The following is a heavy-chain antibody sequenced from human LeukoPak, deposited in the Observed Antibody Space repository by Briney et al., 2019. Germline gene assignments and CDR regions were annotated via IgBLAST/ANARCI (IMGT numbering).Heavy chain of an antibody. D-gene: IGHD6-13*01. CDR1: GGTFSSYA. CDR3: ARGGVSAAGFSFDY. J-gene: IGHJ4*02. Sequence: ASVKVSCKASGGTFSSYAISWVRQAPGQGLEWMGGIIPIFGTASYAQKFQGRVTITADKSTSTAYMELSSLRSEDTAVYYCARGGVSAAGFSFDYWGQGTLVTVSS. CDR2: IIPIFGTA. V-gene: IGHV1-69*06.